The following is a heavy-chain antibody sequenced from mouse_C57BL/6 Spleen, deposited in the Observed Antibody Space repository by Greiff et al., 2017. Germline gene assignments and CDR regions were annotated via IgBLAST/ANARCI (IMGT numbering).Heavy chain of an antibody. J-gene: IGHJ4*01. CDR2: IWTGGGT. D-gene: IGHD2-1*01. V-gene: IGHV2-9-1*01. CDR3: ARKGGLYYGNYDYYAMDY. Sequence: VQLQESGPGLVAPSQSLSITCTVSGFSLTSYAISWVRQPPGKGLEWLGVIWTGGGTNYNSALKSRLSISKDNSKSQVFLKMNSLQTDDTARYYCARKGGLYYGNYDYYAMDYWGQGTSVTVSS. CDR1: GFSLTSYA.